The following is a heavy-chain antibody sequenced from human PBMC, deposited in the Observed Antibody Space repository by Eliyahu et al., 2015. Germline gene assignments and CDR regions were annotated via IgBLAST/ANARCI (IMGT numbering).Heavy chain of an antibody. J-gene: IGHJ5*02. CDR3: ARDSTLYQLLPARTHNWFDP. CDR1: GYSISSGYY. Sequence: QVQLQESGPGLVKPSETLSLTCAVSGYSISSGYYWGWIRQPPGKGLEWIGGIYHSGSTYYNPSLKSRVTISVDTSKNQFSLKLSSVTAADTAVYYCARDSTLYQLLPARTHNWFDPWGQGTLVTVSS. CDR2: IYHSGST. D-gene: IGHD2-2*01. V-gene: IGHV4-38-2*02.